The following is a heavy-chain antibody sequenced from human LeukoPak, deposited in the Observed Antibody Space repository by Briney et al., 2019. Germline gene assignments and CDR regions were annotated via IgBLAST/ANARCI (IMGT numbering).Heavy chain of an antibody. J-gene: IGHJ4*02. CDR3: ARGTPNDFWSGRNDY. V-gene: IGHV4-61*02. D-gene: IGHD3-3*01. CDR2: IYTSGST. CDR1: GGSISSGSYY. Sequence: SETLSLTCTVSGGSISSGSYYWSWIRQPAGKGLEWIGRIYTSGSTNYNPSLKSRVTISVDTSKNQFSLKLSSVTAADTAVYYCARGTPNDFWSGRNDYWGQGTLVTVSS.